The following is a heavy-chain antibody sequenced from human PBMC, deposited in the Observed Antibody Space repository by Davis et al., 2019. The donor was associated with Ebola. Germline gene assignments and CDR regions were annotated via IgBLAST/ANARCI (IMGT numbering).Heavy chain of an antibody. V-gene: IGHV3-53*01. CDR1: GFTFSNYA. CDR3: ARRDRGSSLYYYYYMDV. CDR2: IYSGGST. D-gene: IGHD6-6*01. Sequence: PGGSLRLSCAASGFTFSNYAMNWVRQAPGKGLEWVSVIYSGGSTYYADSVKGRFTISRDSSKNTLYLQMNSLRAEDTAVYYCARRDRGSSLYYYYYMDVWGQGTTVIVSS. J-gene: IGHJ6*03.